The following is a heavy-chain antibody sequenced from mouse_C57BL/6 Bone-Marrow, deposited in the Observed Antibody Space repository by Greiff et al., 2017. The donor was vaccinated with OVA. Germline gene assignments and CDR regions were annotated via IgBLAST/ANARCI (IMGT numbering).Heavy chain of an antibody. CDR1: GYTFTSYW. D-gene: IGHD1-1*01. V-gene: IGHV1-55*01. CDR3: AREETTVWRGYYAMDY. CDR2: IYPGSGST. J-gene: IGHJ4*01. Sequence: VQLQQPGAELVKPGASVKMSCKASGYTFTSYWITWVKQRPGQGLEWIGDIYPGSGSTNYNEKFKSKATLTVDTSSSTAYMQLSSLTSEDSAVYYCAREETTVWRGYYAMDYWGQGTSVTVSS.